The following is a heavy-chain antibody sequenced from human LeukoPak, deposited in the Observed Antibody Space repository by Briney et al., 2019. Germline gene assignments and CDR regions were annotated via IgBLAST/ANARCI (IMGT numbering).Heavy chain of an antibody. Sequence: PSETLSLTCAVYGGSFSGYYWSWIRQPPGKGLEWIGEINHSGSTNYNPSLKSRVTISVDTSKNQFSLKLCSVTAADTAVYYCAIDRRVTIFGVVTHRWFDPWGQGTLVTVSS. J-gene: IGHJ5*02. D-gene: IGHD3-3*01. CDR3: AIDRRVTIFGVVTHRWFDP. CDR2: INHSGST. V-gene: IGHV4-34*01. CDR1: GGSFSGYY.